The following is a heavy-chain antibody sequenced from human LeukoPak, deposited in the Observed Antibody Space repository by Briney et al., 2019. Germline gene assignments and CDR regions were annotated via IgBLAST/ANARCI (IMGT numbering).Heavy chain of an antibody. D-gene: IGHD3-10*01. V-gene: IGHV3-30-3*01. CDR3: ASPISYGSGSSPDY. CDR1: GFTFSSYA. J-gene: IGHJ4*02. CDR2: ISYDGSNK. Sequence: PGGSLRLSCAASGFTFSSYAMHWVRQAPGKGLEWVAVISYDGSNKYYADSVKGRFTISRDNSKNTLYLQMNSLRAEDTAVYYCASPISYGSGSSPDYWGQGTLVTVSS.